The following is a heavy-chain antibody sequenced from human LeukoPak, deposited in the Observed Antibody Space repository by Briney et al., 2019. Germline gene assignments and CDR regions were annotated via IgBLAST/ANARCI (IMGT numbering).Heavy chain of an antibody. CDR2: ISSSGSTI. J-gene: IGHJ4*02. Sequence: GGSLRLSCAASGFTVSSNYMSWVRQAPGKGLEWVSYISSSGSTINYADSVKGRFTISRDNAKNSLYLQVNSLRADDTAVYYCARAKKYLYGSGSFGFDYWGQGTLVTVSS. CDR3: ARAKKYLYGSGSFGFDY. D-gene: IGHD3-10*01. V-gene: IGHV3-11*01. CDR1: GFTVSSNY.